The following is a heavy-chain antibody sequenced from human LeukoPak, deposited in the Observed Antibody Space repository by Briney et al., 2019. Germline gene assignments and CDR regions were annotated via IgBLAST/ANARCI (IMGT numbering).Heavy chain of an antibody. D-gene: IGHD3-9*01. CDR3: ARLYYDILTRDY. CDR2: INPKNAAT. CDR1: GYPFTVHY. Sequence: EASVKVSFKASGYPFTVHYIHWVRQAPGQGLEWMGWINPKNAATNYGQRFQGRVTITRDTSISTAYMELSRLRSDDTAVYYCARLYYDILTRDYWGQGTLVTVSS. V-gene: IGHV1-2*02. J-gene: IGHJ4*02.